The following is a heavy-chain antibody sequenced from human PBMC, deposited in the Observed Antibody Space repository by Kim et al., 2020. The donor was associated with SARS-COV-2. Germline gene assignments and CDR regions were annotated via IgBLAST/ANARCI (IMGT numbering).Heavy chain of an antibody. CDR2: ISYDGSNK. CDR1: GFTFSSYG. J-gene: IGHJ6*02. CDR3: AKEEGSGYSSGWTYYYYGMDV. D-gene: IGHD6-19*01. Sequence: GGSLRLSCAASGFTFSSYGMHWVRQAPGKGLEWVAVISYDGSNKYYAASVKGRFTISRDNSKNTLYLQMNSLRAEDTAVYYCAKEEGSGYSSGWTYYYYGMDVWGQGTPVTVSS. V-gene: IGHV3-30*18.